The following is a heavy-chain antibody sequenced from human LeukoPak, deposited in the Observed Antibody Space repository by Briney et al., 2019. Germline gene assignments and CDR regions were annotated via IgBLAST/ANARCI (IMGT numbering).Heavy chain of an antibody. J-gene: IGHJ4*02. CDR2: ISAYNGNT. CDR1: GYTFTSYG. V-gene: IGHV1-18*04. D-gene: IGHD3-10*01. CDR3: ARVQTYGSGRP. Sequence: GASVKVSCKASGYTFTSYGISWVRQAPAQGLEWMGWISAYNGNTNNAHKLHGRVTMTKDKSTSTAYMELRSLRSDDTAVYYCARVQTYGSGRPWGQGNLVTVSS.